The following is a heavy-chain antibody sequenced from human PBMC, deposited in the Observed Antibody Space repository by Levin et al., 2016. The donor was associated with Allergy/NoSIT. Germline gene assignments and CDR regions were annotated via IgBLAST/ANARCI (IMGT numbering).Heavy chain of an antibody. CDR3: ARLPYYYDSSGYGLD. Sequence: WIRQPPGKGLEWIGSIYYSGSTYYNPSLKSRVTISVDTSKNQFSLKLSSVTAADTAVYYCARLPYYYDSSGYGLDWGQGTLVTVSS. D-gene: IGHD3-22*01. J-gene: IGHJ4*02. V-gene: IGHV4-39*01. CDR2: IYYSGST.